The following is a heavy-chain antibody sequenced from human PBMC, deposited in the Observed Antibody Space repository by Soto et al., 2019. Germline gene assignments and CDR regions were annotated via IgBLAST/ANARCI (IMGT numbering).Heavy chain of an antibody. Sequence: QVQLVESGGGVVQPGRSLRLSCAASGFTFSSYGMHWVRQAPGKGLEWVAVIWYDGSNKYYADSVKGRFTISRENSKNTLYLKMNSLRAEETAVYYCARDGCSGGSCYAVGYWGQGTLVTVSS. CDR1: GFTFSSYG. D-gene: IGHD2-15*01. J-gene: IGHJ4*02. CDR3: ARDGCSGGSCYAVGY. CDR2: IWYDGSNK. V-gene: IGHV3-33*01.